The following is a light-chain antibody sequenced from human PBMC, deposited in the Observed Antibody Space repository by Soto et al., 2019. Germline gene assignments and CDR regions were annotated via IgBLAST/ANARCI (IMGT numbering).Light chain of an antibody. CDR3: GTWDSSLSAGFYV. J-gene: IGLJ1*01. V-gene: IGLV1-51*02. CDR2: ENY. CDR1: SSNIGSNY. Sequence: QSVLTQPPSVSAAPGQTVTISCSGTSSNIGSNYVSWYQQLPGTAPKLLIYENYKRPSGIPDRFSGSKSGTSATLGITGLQTGDEADYYCGTWDSSLSAGFYVFGTGTKVTVL.